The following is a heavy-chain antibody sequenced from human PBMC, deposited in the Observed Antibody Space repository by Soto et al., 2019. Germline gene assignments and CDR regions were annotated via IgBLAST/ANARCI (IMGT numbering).Heavy chain of an antibody. Sequence: ASVKVSCKASGYTFTGYYMHWVRQAPGQGLEWMGWINPNSGGTNYAQKFQGWVTMTMDTSISTAYMELSRLRSDDTAVYYCARAIAAAYTENDYWGQGTLVTVSS. D-gene: IGHD6-13*01. CDR2: INPNSGGT. CDR3: ARAIAAAYTENDY. J-gene: IGHJ4*02. CDR1: GYTFTGYY. V-gene: IGHV1-2*04.